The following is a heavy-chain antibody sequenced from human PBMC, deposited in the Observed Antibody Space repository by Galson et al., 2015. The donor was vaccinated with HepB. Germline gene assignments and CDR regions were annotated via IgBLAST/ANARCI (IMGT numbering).Heavy chain of an antibody. D-gene: IGHD4-23*01. CDR1: GFTFSSYS. J-gene: IGHJ4*02. CDR3: ARAPDYGGFSGGFDY. V-gene: IGHV3-21*01. Sequence: SLRLSCAASGFTFSSYSMNWVRQAPGKGLEWVSSISSSSSYIYCADSVKGRFTISRDNAKNSLYLQMNSLRAEDTAVYYCARAPDYGGFSGGFDYWGQGTLVTVSS. CDR2: ISSSSSYI.